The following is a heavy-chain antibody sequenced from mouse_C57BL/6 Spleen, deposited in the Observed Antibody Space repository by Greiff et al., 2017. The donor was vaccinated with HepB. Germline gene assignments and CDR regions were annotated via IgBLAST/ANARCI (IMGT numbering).Heavy chain of an antibody. D-gene: IGHD1-1*01. V-gene: IGHV1-9*01. CDR3: ARSGITTVVAPPGFAY. CDR1: GYTFTGYW. CDR2: ILPGSGST. Sequence: VQLQQSGAELMKPGASVKLSCKATGYTFTGYWIEWVKQRPGHGLEWIGEILPGSGSTNYNEKFKGKATFTADPSSNTAYMQLSSLTTEDSPIYYCARSGITTVVAPPGFAYWGHGTLVTVSA. J-gene: IGHJ3*01.